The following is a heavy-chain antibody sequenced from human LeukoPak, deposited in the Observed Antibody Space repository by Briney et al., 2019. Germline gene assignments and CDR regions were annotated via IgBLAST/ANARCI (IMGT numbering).Heavy chain of an antibody. CDR3: ARGEPRGHDAFDI. Sequence: GGSLRLSCAAPGFTVSNTYMSWVRQAPGKGLEWVSVIYTGGSTYYADSVKGRFTISRDNSKNTLYLQMNSLRAEDTAVYYCARGEPRGHDAFDIWGQGTMVTVSS. V-gene: IGHV3-53*05. D-gene: IGHD1-14*01. CDR2: IYTGGST. CDR1: GFTVSNTY. J-gene: IGHJ3*02.